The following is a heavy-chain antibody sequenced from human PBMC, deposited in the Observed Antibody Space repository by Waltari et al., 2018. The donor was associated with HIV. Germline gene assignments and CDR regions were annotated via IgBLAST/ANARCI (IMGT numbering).Heavy chain of an antibody. D-gene: IGHD1-1*01. CDR2: INTGDGST. Sequence: QVQLVQSGAEMRKPGASVKVSCTASKYTFASYGIHWLRQAPGQRLEWMGWINTGDGSTKYSQNFQGRVTITRDTSASTAYMQLSSLRSEYTAIYYCARELRFVLVFDYWGLGTLVTVSS. CDR3: ARELRFVLVFDY. CDR1: KYTFASYG. J-gene: IGHJ4*02. V-gene: IGHV1-3*04.